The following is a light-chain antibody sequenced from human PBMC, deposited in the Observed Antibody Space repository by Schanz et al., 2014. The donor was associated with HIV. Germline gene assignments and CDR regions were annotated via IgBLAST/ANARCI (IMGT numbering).Light chain of an antibody. CDR2: GAS. Sequence: EIVLTQSPATLSLSPGERATLSCRASQSVSSSYLAWYQQKPGQAPRLLIYGASTRATGIPARFSGSGSGTEFTLTISSLQSEDFAVYYCQQYNNWPPAFGQGTKVEIK. CDR1: QSVSSSY. J-gene: IGKJ1*01. CDR3: QQYNNWPPA. V-gene: IGKV3-15*01.